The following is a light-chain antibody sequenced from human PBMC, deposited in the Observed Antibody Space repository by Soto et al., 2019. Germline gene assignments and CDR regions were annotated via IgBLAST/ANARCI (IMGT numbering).Light chain of an antibody. Sequence: DIVVTQSPDSLAVSLGERATVNCKTSQSVLYRSNNKNYLGWYQQKLGQPPKLLISWASTRESGVPDRFSGSGSETDFTLTISSLQAEDVAVYYCHHYYSSQWSFGQGTKVEIK. V-gene: IGKV4-1*01. J-gene: IGKJ1*01. CDR1: QSVLYRSNNKNY. CDR3: HHYYSSQWS. CDR2: WAS.